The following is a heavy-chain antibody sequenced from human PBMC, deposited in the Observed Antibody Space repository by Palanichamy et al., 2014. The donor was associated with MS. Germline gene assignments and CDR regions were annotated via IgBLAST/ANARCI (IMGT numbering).Heavy chain of an antibody. D-gene: IGHD3-16*01. V-gene: IGHV4-59*08. CDR1: GGSISSYY. J-gene: IGHJ3*02. CDR3: ARLGYYDYVWGSYSEQKAFDI. CDR2: IYYSGST. Sequence: QVQLQESGPGLVKPSETLSLTCTVSGGSISSYYWSWIRQPPGKGLEWIGYIYYSGSTNYNPSLKSRVTMSVDTSKNQFSLKLSSVTAADTAVYYCARLGYYDYVWGSYSEQKAFDIWGQGTMVTVSS.